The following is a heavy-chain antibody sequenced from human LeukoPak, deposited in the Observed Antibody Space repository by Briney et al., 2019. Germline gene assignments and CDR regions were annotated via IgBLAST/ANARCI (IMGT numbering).Heavy chain of an antibody. J-gene: IGHJ6*02. Sequence: GGSLRLSCAASGFTFSNYWMGWVRQAPGKGLEWVSIIYSGGSTDYADSVKGRFSISRHNSKNTLYLQMNSLRAEDTAVYYCARLIAAPYGMDVWGQGTTVTVSS. CDR3: ARLIAAPYGMDV. D-gene: IGHD6-6*01. CDR1: GFTFSNYW. CDR2: IYSGGST. V-gene: IGHV3-53*04.